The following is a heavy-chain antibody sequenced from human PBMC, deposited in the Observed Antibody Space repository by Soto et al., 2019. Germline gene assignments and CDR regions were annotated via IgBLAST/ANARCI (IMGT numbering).Heavy chain of an antibody. CDR2: IDSSGEN. CDR1: GLSITDSEMG. J-gene: IGHJ5*02. V-gene: IGHV2-26*01. D-gene: IGHD6-19*01. CDR3: ARRHLAVAVSPWFDP. Sequence: QVTLKESGPVLVKPTETLTLRCTVSGLSITDSEMGVSWIRQPPVQPLEGLAHIDSSGENSYRTFLKSRPAISKDTSKSQIVLTMTNMDPADTATYYCARRHLAVAVSPWFDPWGQGIPVTVSS.